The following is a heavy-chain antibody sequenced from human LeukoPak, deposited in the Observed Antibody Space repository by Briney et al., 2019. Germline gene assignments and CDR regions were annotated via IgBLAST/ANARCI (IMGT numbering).Heavy chain of an antibody. CDR1: GDSIGSGSYY. J-gene: IGHJ2*01. D-gene: IGHD1-26*01. CDR3: ARALYSGSYEPYWYFDL. V-gene: IGHV4-61*02. Sequence: ASETLSLTCTVSGDSIGSGSYYWSWIRQPAGKGPEWIGRINTSGSTNSNPSLRSRVTISVDTSKNQFSLKLSSVTAADTAVYYCARALYSGSYEPYWYFDLWGRGTLVTVSS. CDR2: INTSGST.